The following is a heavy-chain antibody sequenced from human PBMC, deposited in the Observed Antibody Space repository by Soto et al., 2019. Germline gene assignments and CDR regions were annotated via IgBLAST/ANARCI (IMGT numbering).Heavy chain of an antibody. Sequence: QLQLQESGPGLVKPSETLSLTCTVSGGSISSSSYYWGWIRQPPGKGLEWIGSIYYSGSTYYNPPLKSRVTISVDTSKNQFSLKLSSVTAADTAVYYCARIYYDSVFDYWGQGTLVTVSS. CDR3: ARIYYDSVFDY. J-gene: IGHJ4*02. D-gene: IGHD3-22*01. V-gene: IGHV4-39*01. CDR2: IYYSGST. CDR1: GGSISSSSYY.